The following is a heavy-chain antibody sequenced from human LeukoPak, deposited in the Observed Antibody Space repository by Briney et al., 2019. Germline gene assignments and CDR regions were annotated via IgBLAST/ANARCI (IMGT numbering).Heavy chain of an antibody. CDR2: ISAYNGKT. D-gene: IGHD1-14*01. J-gene: IGHJ5*02. CDR1: GYTFTTYG. CDR3: ARDQPRRWLDP. Sequence: ASVKVSCKASGYTFTTYGISWVGQAHGQGLEWMGWISAYNGKTNYAQMLQGRVTVTTDTSTSTAYMELRSLRSDDTAVYYCARDQPRRWLDPWGQGTLVTVSS. V-gene: IGHV1-18*01.